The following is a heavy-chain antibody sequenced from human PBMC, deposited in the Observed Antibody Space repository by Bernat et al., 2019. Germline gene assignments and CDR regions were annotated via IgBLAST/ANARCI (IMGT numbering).Heavy chain of an antibody. CDR2: VTGSGTNI. CDR3: AGGGGAFDI. CDR1: GFSFSSYD. Sequence: EVQLVESGGGLVQPGGSLRLSCAASGFSFSSYDMNWVRQAPGKGLEWVSLVTGSGTNIFYPSSVKGRFTVSRDNAKNSLYLQMNSLRAEDTAVYYCAGGGGAFDIWGQGTMVTVSS. V-gene: IGHV3-48*01. J-gene: IGHJ3*02.